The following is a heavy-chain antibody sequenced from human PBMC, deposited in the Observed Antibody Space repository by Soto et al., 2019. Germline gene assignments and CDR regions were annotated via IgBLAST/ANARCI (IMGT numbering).Heavy chain of an antibody. CDR1: GFTFSSYG. V-gene: IGHV3-30*18. D-gene: IGHD1-26*01. CDR3: AKELHPHGFTASLYYGMDV. J-gene: IGHJ6*02. CDR2: ISYDGSNK. Sequence: GGSLRLSCAASGFTFSSYGMHWVRQAPGKGLEWVAVISYDGSNKYYADAVKGRFTISRDNSKNTLYLQLNSLRAEDTAVYYCAKELHPHGFTASLYYGMDVWGQGTTVTVSS.